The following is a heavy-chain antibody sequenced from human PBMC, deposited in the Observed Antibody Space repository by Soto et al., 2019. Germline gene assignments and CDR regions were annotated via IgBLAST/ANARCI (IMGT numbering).Heavy chain of an antibody. CDR3: AREQPETGKDV. CDR2: IIPVFGTA. D-gene: IGHD6-13*01. CDR1: GGTFSSSA. Sequence: QVQLVQSGAEVKKPGSSVKVSCKASGGTFSSSAISWVRQAPGQGLEWMGAIIPVFGTAHYEQKFQRRVTITADKPTSTAYMDLSRLRSEDTDVYYCAREQPETGKDVWCQGTTVNVSS. V-gene: IGHV1-69*06. J-gene: IGHJ6*02.